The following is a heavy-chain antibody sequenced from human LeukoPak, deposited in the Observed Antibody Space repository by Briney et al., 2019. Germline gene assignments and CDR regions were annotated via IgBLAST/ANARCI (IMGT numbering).Heavy chain of an antibody. CDR3: ARGDYAAWFDP. Sequence: PSETLSLTCSVSVDSITSGAYYWAWLRQPPGKGLEGIGSVYYRGSIKYNPSLKGRVPISRDMSKNQFSLNLNSVNATDTAVYYCARGDYAAWFDPWGQGTLVTVSS. CDR2: VYYRGSI. V-gene: IGHV4-39*07. D-gene: IGHD4/OR15-4a*01. J-gene: IGHJ5*02. CDR1: VDSITSGAYY.